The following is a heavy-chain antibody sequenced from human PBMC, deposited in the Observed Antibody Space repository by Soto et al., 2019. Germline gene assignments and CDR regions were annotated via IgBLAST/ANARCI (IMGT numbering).Heavy chain of an antibody. CDR3: ARHGDNYGSGWLDP. Sequence: SETLSLTCTVSGVSISGYYWSWIRQPPGKGLEWIGYIYYIGSTNYNPSLKSRVIISVDTSKSQLSLKLSSVTAADTAFYYCARHGDNYGSGWLDPWGQG. CDR1: GVSISGYY. J-gene: IGHJ5*02. CDR2: IYYIGST. D-gene: IGHD3-10*01. V-gene: IGHV4-59*08.